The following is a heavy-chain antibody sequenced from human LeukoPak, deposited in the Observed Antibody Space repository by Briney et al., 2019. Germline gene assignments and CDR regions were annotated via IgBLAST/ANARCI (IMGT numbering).Heavy chain of an antibody. D-gene: IGHD6-19*01. CDR2: IAPNSGDT. Sequence: ASVKVSCKASGYTFTDYYIHWVRQAPGQGLEWMGWIAPNSGDTNYAQRFQDRVTVTRDTSISTAYMELSRLKFDDTAVYYCARDIGSGWYWIGGNYWGQGTLVTVSS. CDR1: GYTFTDYY. J-gene: IGHJ4*02. CDR3: ARDIGSGWYWIGGNY. V-gene: IGHV1-2*02.